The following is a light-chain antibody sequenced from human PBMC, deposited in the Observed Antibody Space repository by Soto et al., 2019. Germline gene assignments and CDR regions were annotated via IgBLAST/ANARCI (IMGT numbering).Light chain of an antibody. CDR1: QGISNW. V-gene: IGKV1D-12*01. J-gene: IGKJ5*01. Sequence: DIQMTQSPSSVSASVGYRVSITCRASQGISNWLAWYQQKPGRAPKLLIYAASSLQSGVSSRFSGSYSGTEFTLTITSLQPEDFATYYCQQVNSYPITFGQGTRLEIK. CDR2: AAS. CDR3: QQVNSYPIT.